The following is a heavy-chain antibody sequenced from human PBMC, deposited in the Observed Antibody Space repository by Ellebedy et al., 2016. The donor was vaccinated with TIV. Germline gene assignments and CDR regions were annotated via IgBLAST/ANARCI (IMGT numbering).Heavy chain of an antibody. CDR2: FSPDGPST. CDR3: AGPGGGTTLDY. J-gene: IGHJ4*02. D-gene: IGHD4-17*01. V-gene: IGHV3-74*01. CDR1: GFTFSNYW. Sequence: GESLKISCAASGFTFSNYWMHWVRQDPGKGLVWVARFSPDGPSTTYADSGKGRFTISRDNAKNTLYLQMTSLRADDSAVYFCAGPGGGTTLDYWGQGTLVTVSS.